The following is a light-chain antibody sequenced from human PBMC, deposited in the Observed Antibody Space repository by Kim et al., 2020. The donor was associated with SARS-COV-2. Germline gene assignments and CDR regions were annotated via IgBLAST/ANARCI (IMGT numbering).Light chain of an antibody. Sequence: DIQMTQSPSTLSAAVGDRVTITCRASQTISIWLAWYQQKPGKAPKLLIYKASSLESGVPSRFSGSGSGTEFTLTISSLQPDDFATYYCQQYNSYSRTFGQGTKVDIK. CDR1: QTISIW. J-gene: IGKJ1*01. CDR3: QQYNSYSRT. CDR2: KAS. V-gene: IGKV1-5*03.